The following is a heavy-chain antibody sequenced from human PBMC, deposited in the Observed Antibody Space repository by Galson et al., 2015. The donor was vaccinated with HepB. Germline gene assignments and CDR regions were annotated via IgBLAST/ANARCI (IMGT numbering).Heavy chain of an antibody. Sequence: SLRLSCAASGFTFSSYSMNWVRQAPGKGLEWVSSISSSSSYIYYADSVKGRFTISRDNAKNSLYLQMNSLKTEDTAVYYCTGGYSSKPYYYYGMDVWGQGTTVTVSS. V-gene: IGHV3-21*04. J-gene: IGHJ6*02. D-gene: IGHD6-13*01. CDR1: GFTFSSYS. CDR3: TGGYSSKPYYYYGMDV. CDR2: ISSSSSYI.